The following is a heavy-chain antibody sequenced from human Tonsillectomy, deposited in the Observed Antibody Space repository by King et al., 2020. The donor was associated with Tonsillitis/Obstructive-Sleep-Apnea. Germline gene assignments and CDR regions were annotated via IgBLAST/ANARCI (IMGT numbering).Heavy chain of an antibody. D-gene: IGHD2-2*01. CDR1: GFIFSSYA. CDR3: ARDGDFDCSTPTCSYLDD. CDR2: ISHDATNK. Sequence: VQLVESGGGVVQPGKSLRLSCAASGFIFSSYAMHWVRQAPGKGLEWVAVISHDATNKYYTDSVKGRFTISRDNSKNTLYLQMTSLTPEDTAVYYCARDGDFDCSTPTCSYLDDWGQGTLVIVSS. J-gene: IGHJ4*02. V-gene: IGHV3-30*04.